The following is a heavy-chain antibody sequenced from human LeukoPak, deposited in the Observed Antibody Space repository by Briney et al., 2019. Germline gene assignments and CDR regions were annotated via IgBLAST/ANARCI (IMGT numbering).Heavy chain of an antibody. V-gene: IGHV3-7*04. CDR3: ARGDAFSGDH. CDR1: GFTFGNLW. Sequence: GGSLRLSCVASGFTFGNLWMSWVRHSPGRGLEWVANIHPEGVEKYHVESVMGRFTISRDNAESSLFLQMNGLRAEDTAVYYCARGDAFSGDHWGQGTLVTVSS. CDR2: IHPEGVEK. J-gene: IGHJ4*02.